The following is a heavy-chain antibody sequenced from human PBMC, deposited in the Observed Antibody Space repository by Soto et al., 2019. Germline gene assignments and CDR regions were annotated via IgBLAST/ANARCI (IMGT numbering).Heavy chain of an antibody. CDR2: INASGGST. CDR3: ARDDESSGWFEYYYGMDV. J-gene: IGHJ6*02. D-gene: IGHD6-19*01. V-gene: IGHV1-46*02. Sequence: QVHLVQSGAEVKKPGASVRVSCKASGYDFNNDYIHWVRQAPGQGLEWLGVINASGGSTRYAQNFQDRVITTRHTSTSTAHMELRSLRSEDTAVYYCARDDESSGWFEYYYGMDVWGQGTTVIVSS. CDR1: GYDFNNDY.